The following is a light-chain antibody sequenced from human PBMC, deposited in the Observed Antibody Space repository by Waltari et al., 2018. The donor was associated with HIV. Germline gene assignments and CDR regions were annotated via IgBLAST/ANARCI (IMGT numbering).Light chain of an antibody. CDR3: QHLNTHPGSYT. Sequence: DSQLTQSPPLLSVSVGDRVTITCRASENTGSSLAWYQQKPGKAPELLIYGASTLQSGVPSRFSGSGSGTEFSLTIRSLQPEDFATDYCQHLNTHPGSYTFGQGTKLEIK. J-gene: IGKJ2*01. CDR2: GAS. V-gene: IGKV1-9*01. CDR1: ENTGSS.